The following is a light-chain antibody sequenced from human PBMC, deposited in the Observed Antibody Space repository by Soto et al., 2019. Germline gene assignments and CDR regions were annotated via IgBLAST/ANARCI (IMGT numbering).Light chain of an antibody. CDR3: QQYGSSSWP. CDR2: DAS. Sequence: EIVLTQSPGTLSLSPGERATLSFRASQSVSNSFLAWYQQKPGRAPRLLIFDASNRATGIPARFSGSGSGTDFTLTISRLEPEDFAVYYCQQYGSSSWPFGQGTNVDIK. V-gene: IGKV3-20*01. J-gene: IGKJ1*01. CDR1: QSVSNSF.